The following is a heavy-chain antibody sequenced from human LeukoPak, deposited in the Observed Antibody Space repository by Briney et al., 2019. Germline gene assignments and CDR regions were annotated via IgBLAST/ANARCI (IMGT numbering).Heavy chain of an antibody. CDR1: GFSVTNNY. CDR2: INHSGST. CDR3: ARAWDY. Sequence: PGGSLRLSCAASGFSVTNNYMSWVRQPPGKGLEWIGEINHSGSTNYNPSLKSRVTISVDTSKNQFSLKLSSVTAADTAVYYCARAWDYWGQGTLVTVSS. J-gene: IGHJ4*02. V-gene: IGHV4-34*01.